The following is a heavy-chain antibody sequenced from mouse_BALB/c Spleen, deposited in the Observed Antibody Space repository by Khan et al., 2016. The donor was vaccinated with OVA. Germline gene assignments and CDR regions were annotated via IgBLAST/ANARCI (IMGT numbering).Heavy chain of an antibody. V-gene: IGHV2-6-1*01. CDR2: IWSDGTT. CDR1: GFSLTNYG. D-gene: IGHD2-10*01. Sequence: QRKREEGGPGLAAPSQSLSITCTISGFSLTNYGVHWVRQPPGKGLEWLVVIWSDGTTTYNSALKSRLTITKDNSQSQVFLKMNSLQTDDTAIYFCARQPYYHYNIMDYWGQGTSVTVSS. J-gene: IGHJ4*01. CDR3: ARQPYYHYNIMDY.